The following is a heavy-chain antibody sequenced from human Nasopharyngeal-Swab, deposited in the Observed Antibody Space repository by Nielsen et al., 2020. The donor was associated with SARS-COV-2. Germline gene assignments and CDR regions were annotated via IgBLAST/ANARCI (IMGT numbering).Heavy chain of an antibody. CDR2: ISYDGSNK. D-gene: IGHD2-2*01. CDR3: ARGLNFPLGYCSSTSCSINMDV. V-gene: IGHV3-30*04. J-gene: IGHJ6*03. CDR1: GSTFSSYA. Sequence: GESLKISCAASGSTFSSYAMHWVRQAPGKGLEWVAVISYDGSNKYYADSVKGRFTISRDNSKNTLYLQMNSLRAEDTAVYYCARGLNFPLGYCSSTSCSINMDVWGKGTTVTVSS.